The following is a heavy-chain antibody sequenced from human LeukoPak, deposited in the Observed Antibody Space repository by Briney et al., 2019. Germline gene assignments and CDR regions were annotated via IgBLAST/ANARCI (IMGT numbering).Heavy chain of an antibody. J-gene: IGHJ4*02. CDR2: ITPIVGLA. Sequence: SVKVSCKASGGTFTSYAISWVRQAPGQGLEWMGRITPIVGLANYAQKFQGRVTFIADKSTSTSYMNLSGLRSEDTAVYYCAGGRDGHDDYRGQGTLVTVSS. V-gene: IGHV1-69*04. CDR3: AGGRDGHDDY. D-gene: IGHD3-16*01. CDR1: GGTFTSYA.